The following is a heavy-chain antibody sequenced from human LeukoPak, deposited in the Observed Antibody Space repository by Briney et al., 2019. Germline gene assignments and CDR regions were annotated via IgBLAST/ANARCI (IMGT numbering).Heavy chain of an antibody. D-gene: IGHD2-21*01. CDR2: ISGSGGTA. CDR1: GFAFSSYT. CDR3: AKGKVNHDGALDA. J-gene: IGHJ3*01. Sequence: GGSLRLSCAASGFAFSSYTMNWVRQAPGKGLEWVSGISGSGGTAYEAASVRGRFTVSRDNSKNTLHLQMNSLRVEDTAVYYCAKGKVNHDGALDAWGQGTLVTASS. V-gene: IGHV3-23*01.